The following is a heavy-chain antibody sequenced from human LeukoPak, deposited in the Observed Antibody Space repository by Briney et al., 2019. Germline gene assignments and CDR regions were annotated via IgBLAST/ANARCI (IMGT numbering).Heavy chain of an antibody. CDR2: IYYSGST. Sequence: SETLSLTCTVSGYSISSYYWSWIRQPPGKGLEWIGYIYYSGSTNYNPSLKSRVTISVDTSKNQFSLKLSSVTAADTAVYYCARRLLGYCSGGSCYSGHFQHWGQGTLVTVSS. V-gene: IGHV4-59*12. J-gene: IGHJ1*01. CDR1: GYSISSYY. D-gene: IGHD2-15*01. CDR3: ARRLLGYCSGGSCYSGHFQH.